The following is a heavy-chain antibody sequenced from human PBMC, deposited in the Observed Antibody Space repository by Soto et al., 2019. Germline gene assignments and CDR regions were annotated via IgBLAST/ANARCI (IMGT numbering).Heavy chain of an antibody. Sequence: QVPLQQWGAGLLKPSETLSLTCAVYGGSFSGYYWSWIRQPPGKGLEWIGEINHSGSTNYNPSLKSRVTISVDTSKNQFSLKLSSVTAADTAVYYCARRAEVAAPDDAFDIWGQGTMVTVSS. V-gene: IGHV4-34*01. D-gene: IGHD5-12*01. J-gene: IGHJ3*02. CDR1: GGSFSGYY. CDR2: INHSGST. CDR3: ARRAEVAAPDDAFDI.